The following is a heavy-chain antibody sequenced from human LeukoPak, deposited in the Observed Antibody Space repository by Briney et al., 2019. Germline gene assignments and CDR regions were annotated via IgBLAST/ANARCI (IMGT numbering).Heavy chain of an antibody. D-gene: IGHD6-13*01. CDR3: ARNSIAAAGYPDY. CDR1: GGSISSGSYY. CDR2: IYTSGGT. J-gene: IGHJ4*02. Sequence: SETLSLTCTVSGGSISSGSYYWSWIRQPAGKGLEWIGRIYTSGGTNYNPSLKSRVTISVDTSKNQFSLKLSSVTAADTAVYYCARNSIAAAGYPDYWGQGTLVTVSS. V-gene: IGHV4-61*02.